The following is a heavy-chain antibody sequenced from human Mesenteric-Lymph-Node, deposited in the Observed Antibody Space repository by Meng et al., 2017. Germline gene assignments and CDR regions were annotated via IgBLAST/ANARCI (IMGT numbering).Heavy chain of an antibody. J-gene: IGHJ4*02. Sequence: ASVKVSCKASGYTFTSYDINWVRQATGQGLEWMGWMNPNSGNTGYAQKFQGRVTMTRDTSTSTVYMELSSLRSEDTAVYYCARVNGVGATTPFDYWGQGTLVTVSS. D-gene: IGHD1-26*01. CDR2: MNPNSGNT. CDR3: ARVNGVGATTPFDY. CDR1: GYTFTSYD. V-gene: IGHV1-8*02.